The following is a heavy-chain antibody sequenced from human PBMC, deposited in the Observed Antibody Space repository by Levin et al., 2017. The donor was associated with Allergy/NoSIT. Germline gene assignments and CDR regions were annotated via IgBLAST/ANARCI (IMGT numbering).Heavy chain of an antibody. V-gene: IGHV3-21*01. Sequence: GESLKISCAASGFTFSSYSMNWVRQAPGKGLEWVSSISSSSSYIYYADSVKGRFTISRDNAKNSLYLQMNSLRADDTAVYYCARDLDDSSGYYSLGAFDIWGQGTMVTVSS. D-gene: IGHD3-22*01. CDR3: ARDLDDSSGYYSLGAFDI. CDR1: GFTFSSYS. J-gene: IGHJ3*02. CDR2: ISSSSSYI.